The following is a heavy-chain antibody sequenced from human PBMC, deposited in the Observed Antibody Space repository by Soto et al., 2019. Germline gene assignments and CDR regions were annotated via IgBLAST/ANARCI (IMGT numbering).Heavy chain of an antibody. V-gene: IGHV1-69*13. J-gene: IGHJ4*02. D-gene: IGHD6-19*01. CDR3: ARDPVAGTYFDY. Sequence: SVKVSCKASGGTFSSYAISWVRQAPGQGLEWMGGIIPILGTANYAQKFQGRVTITADESTSTAYMELSSLRSEDTAVYYCARDPVAGTYFDYWGQGTLVTVSS. CDR2: IIPILGTA. CDR1: GGTFSSYA.